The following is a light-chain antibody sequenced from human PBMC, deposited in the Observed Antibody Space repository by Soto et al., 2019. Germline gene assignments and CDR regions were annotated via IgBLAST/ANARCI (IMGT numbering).Light chain of an antibody. J-gene: IGKJ5*01. CDR2: WAS. Sequence: DIIMTQSPDSMGVAVGHGANVNSTWSPRHLYNSNNKNYLSWWQVKPGQPPRLLIYWASARESGVPDRFSGSGSGTDFTLTISSLQAEEAAVYYCHQHYSTPPIAVGQGTLLEVK. CDR1: PRHLYNSNNKNY. V-gene: IGKV4-1*01. CDR3: HQHYSTPPIA.